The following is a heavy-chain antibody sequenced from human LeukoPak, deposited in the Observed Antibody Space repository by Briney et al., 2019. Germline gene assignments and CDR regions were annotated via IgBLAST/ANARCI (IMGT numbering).Heavy chain of an antibody. CDR3: ALWIAAAGIDY. V-gene: IGHV1-8*03. D-gene: IGHD6-13*01. J-gene: IGHJ4*02. CDR2: MNPNTGDT. CDR1: GYTFTNYD. Sequence: ASVKVSCKASGYTFTNYDINWVRQASGQGLEWMGWMNPNTGDTGYAQKFQGRLAITRDTAISTAYMELSSLRSEDTAVYYCALWIAAAGIDYWGQGTLVTVSS.